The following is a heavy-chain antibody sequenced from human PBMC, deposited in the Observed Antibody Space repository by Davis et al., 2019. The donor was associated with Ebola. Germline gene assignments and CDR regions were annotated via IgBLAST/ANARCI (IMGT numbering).Heavy chain of an antibody. Sequence: GESLKISCVVSGFLVSNNYMSWVRQAPGRGLEWISLIYGGGTTYYADSVKGRFTISRDNSKNTVSLQMDSLKVEDTAVYYCARDRQWVGTHWGQGALVTVSS. CDR1: GFLVSNNY. CDR2: IYGGGTT. V-gene: IGHV3-53*01. J-gene: IGHJ4*02. CDR3: ARDRQWVGTH. D-gene: IGHD2-21*02.